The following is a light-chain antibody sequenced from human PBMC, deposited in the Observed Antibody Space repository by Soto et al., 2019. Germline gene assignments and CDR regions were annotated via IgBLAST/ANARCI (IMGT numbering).Light chain of an antibody. J-gene: IGKJ3*01. CDR1: QTISTY. CDR2: AAS. Sequence: DIQMTQSPSSLSASVGDRVTITCRASQTISTYLNWYQQKPGKAPKLLIHAASSLQSGVPSRFSGSGSGTDCTLTISSLQPEDFATYSCQQSYRAPLTFGPGTKVDIK. CDR3: QQSYRAPLT. V-gene: IGKV1-39*01.